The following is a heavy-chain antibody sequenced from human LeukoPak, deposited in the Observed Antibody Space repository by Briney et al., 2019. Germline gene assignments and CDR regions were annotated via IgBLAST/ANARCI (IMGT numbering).Heavy chain of an antibody. Sequence: GGSLRLSCAASGFTFRSYGMHWVRQAPGKGLEWVSAISGSGGSTYYADSVKGRFTISRDNSKNTLYLQMNSLRAEDTAVYYCAKDKYSYGYDYWGQGTLVTVSS. D-gene: IGHD5-18*01. CDR2: ISGSGGST. V-gene: IGHV3-23*01. J-gene: IGHJ4*02. CDR3: AKDKYSYGYDY. CDR1: GFTFRSYG.